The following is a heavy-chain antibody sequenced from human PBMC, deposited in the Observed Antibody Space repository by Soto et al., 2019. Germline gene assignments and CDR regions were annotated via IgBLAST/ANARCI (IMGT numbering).Heavy chain of an antibody. J-gene: IGHJ6*02. V-gene: IGHV1-69*11. D-gene: IGHD3-22*01. CDR2: IIPILGTA. CDR3: ATEVDGSGSYYYGMDV. CDR1: GGTFSSYA. Sequence: QVQLVQSGAEVKKPGSSVKVSCKASGGTFSSYAITWVRQAPGQGLEWMGGIIPILGTANYAQKFQGRVTISADASTSTAYMEVSSLSSEDTAVYYCATEVDGSGSYYYGMDVWGQGTTVTVYS.